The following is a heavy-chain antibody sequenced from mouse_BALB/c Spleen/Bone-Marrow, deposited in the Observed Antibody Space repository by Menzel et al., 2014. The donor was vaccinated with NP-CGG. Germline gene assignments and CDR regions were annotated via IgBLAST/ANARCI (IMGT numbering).Heavy chain of an antibody. J-gene: IGHJ3*01. CDR2: IDPANGNT. D-gene: IGHD1-1*01. CDR1: GFNXKDTY. CDR3: ASYYYGSAWFAY. V-gene: IGHV14-3*02. Sequence: LQQSGAELVKPGASVKLSCTASGFNXKDTYMHWVKQRPEQGLEWIGRIDPANGNTKYDPKFQGKATITADTSSNTAYLQLSSLISEDTAVYYCASYYYGSAWFAYWGQGTLVTVSA.